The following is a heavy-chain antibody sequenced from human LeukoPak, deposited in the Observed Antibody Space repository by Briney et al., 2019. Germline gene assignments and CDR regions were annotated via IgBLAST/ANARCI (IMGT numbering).Heavy chain of an antibody. CDR2: VDPEDGEA. CDR3: ATALSGNAVGY. D-gene: IGHD5-12*01. Sequence: ASVKISFKVSGYTFTDYYMHWVQQAPGKGLGWMGLVDPEDGEAIYEEKFQGRVTITEDQSTDTAYMELSSLTSEHTDVYYCATALSGNAVGYWGQGTLVTVSS. J-gene: IGHJ4*02. CDR1: GYTFTDYY. V-gene: IGHV1-69-2*01.